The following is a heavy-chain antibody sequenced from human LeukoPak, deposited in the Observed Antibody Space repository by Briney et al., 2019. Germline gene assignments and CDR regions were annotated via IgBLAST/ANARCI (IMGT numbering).Heavy chain of an antibody. CDR1: GFTFSSYG. V-gene: IGHV3-30*03. CDR2: ISYDGSNK. D-gene: IGHD2-2*02. Sequence: AGRSLRLSCAASGFTFSSYGMHWVRQAPGKGLEWVAVISYDGSNKYYADSVKGRFTISRDNSKNTLYLQMNSLRAEDTAVYYCARGGFSSTSCYRAWGQGTLVTVSS. CDR3: ARGGFSSTSCYRA. J-gene: IGHJ4*02.